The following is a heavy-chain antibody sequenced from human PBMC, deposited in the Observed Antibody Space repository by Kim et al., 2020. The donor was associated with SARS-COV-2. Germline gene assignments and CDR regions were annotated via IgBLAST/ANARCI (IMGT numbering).Heavy chain of an antibody. J-gene: IGHJ4*02. Sequence: ASVKVSCKASGYTFTSYAMNWVRQAPGQGLEWMGWINTNTGNPTYAQGFTGRFVFSLDTSVSTAYLQISSLKAEDTAVYYCARVAGYSSSWYYHKFDYWGQGTLVTVSS. CDR2: INTNTGNP. CDR1: GYTFTSYA. CDR3: ARVAGYSSSWYYHKFDY. V-gene: IGHV7-4-1*02. D-gene: IGHD6-13*01.